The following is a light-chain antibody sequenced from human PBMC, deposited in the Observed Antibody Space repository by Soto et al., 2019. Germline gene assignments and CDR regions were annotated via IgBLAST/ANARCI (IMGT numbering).Light chain of an antibody. CDR3: QQSYRHPT. J-gene: IGKJ1*01. Sequence: ELTKPPSSLSASVGDRVTITCRASQSIDIYLNWYQQKPGKAPKLLIYITSNLQGGVPSRFSCSGSGTDFTLTISSLQPEDFAPYYCQQSYRHPTLGQGTKVDIK. V-gene: IGKV1-39*01. CDR2: ITS. CDR1: QSIDIY.